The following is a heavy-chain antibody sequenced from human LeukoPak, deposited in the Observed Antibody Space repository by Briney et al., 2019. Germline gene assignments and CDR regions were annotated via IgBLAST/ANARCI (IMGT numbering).Heavy chain of an antibody. CDR3: AKYQTGTWTSYDSSDI. J-gene: IGHJ3*02. CDR1: GFTFSSPG. D-gene: IGHD1-7*01. Sequence: GGSLRLSCAASGFTFSSPGMNWVRQAPGKGLEWVSSISGDSASKFYADSVKGRFTISRDNAKNSLYLQMNSLRAEDTAVYYCAKYQTGTWTSYDSSDIWGQGTLATVSS. CDR2: ISGDSASK. V-gene: IGHV3-21*01.